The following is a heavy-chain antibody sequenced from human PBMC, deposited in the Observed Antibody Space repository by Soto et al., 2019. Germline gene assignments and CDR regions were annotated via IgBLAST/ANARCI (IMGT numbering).Heavy chain of an antibody. CDR1: GYTFTSYY. CDR2: INPSGGST. V-gene: IGHV1-46*01. D-gene: IGHD3-9*01. J-gene: IGHJ4*02. Sequence: GASVKVSCKASGYTFTSYYMHWVRQAPGQGLEWMGMINPSGGSTSYAQKFQGRVTMTRDTSTSTVYMELSSLRSEDTAVYYCARDNKVLRYFDWLQASPSPENRDYWGQGTLVTVSS. CDR3: ARDNKVLRYFDWLQASPSPENRDY.